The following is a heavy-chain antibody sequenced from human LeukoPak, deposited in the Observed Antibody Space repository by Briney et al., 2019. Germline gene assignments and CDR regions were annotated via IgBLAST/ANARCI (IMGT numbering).Heavy chain of an antibody. CDR2: ISSGSSYI. V-gene: IGHV3-21*01. D-gene: IGHD2-2*01. CDR1: GFTFSSYS. J-gene: IGHJ5*02. Sequence: GGSLRLSCAASGFTFSSYSMNWVRQAPGEGLEWVSTISSGSSYIYYADSVKGRFTISRDNAKNSLYLQMNSLRAEDTAVYYCARGVMPQLPDWFDPWGQGTLVTVSS. CDR3: ARGVMPQLPDWFDP.